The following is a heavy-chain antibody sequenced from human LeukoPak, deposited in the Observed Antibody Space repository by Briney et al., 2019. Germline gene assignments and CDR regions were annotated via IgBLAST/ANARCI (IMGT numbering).Heavy chain of an antibody. D-gene: IGHD2-21*02. Sequence: ASVKVSCKASGGTFSSYAISWVRQAPGQGLEWMGRIIPILGIANYAQKFQGRVTITTDESTSTAYMELSSLRSEDTAVYYCARAPTWDDSEAYCGGDCYYNWFDPWGQGTLVTVSS. CDR1: GGTFSSYA. V-gene: IGHV1-69*04. CDR3: ARAPTWDDSEAYCGGDCYYNWFDP. CDR2: IIPILGIA. J-gene: IGHJ5*02.